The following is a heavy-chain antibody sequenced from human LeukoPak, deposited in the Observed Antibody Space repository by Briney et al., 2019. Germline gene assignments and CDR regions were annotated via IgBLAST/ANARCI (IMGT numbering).Heavy chain of an antibody. Sequence: GGSLRVSCAASGFTFSSYEMNWVRQAPGKGLEWVSYISSSGSTIYYADSVKGRFTISRDNAKNSLYLQMNSLRAEDTAVYYCARGRSYGSGSYYNYYYYYGMDVWGQGTTVTVSS. J-gene: IGHJ6*02. D-gene: IGHD3-10*01. CDR3: ARGRSYGSGSYYNYYYYYGMDV. CDR2: ISSSGSTI. V-gene: IGHV3-48*03. CDR1: GFTFSSYE.